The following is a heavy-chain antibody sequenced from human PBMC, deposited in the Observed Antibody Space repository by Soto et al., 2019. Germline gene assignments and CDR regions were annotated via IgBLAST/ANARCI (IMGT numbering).Heavy chain of an antibody. Sequence: PSETLSLTCTVSGGSISSYYWSWIRQPPGNGLEWIGYIYYSGSTNYNPSLKSRVTISVDTSKNQFSLKLSSVTAADTAVYYCARSRPIAAAYYYYYMDVWGKGTTVTVSS. CDR2: IYYSGST. V-gene: IGHV4-59*01. CDR1: GGSISSYY. J-gene: IGHJ6*03. D-gene: IGHD6-6*01. CDR3: ARSRPIAAAYYYYYMDV.